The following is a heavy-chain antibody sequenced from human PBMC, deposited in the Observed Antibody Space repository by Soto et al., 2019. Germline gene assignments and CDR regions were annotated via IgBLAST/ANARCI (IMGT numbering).Heavy chain of an antibody. D-gene: IGHD2-8*02. CDR2: INSDGSRT. Sequence: EVQLVESGGGSVQPGGSLRLSCAASGFTFSTYWMHWVRQVPGKGLVWVSRINSDGSRTDYADSVKGRFTISRDNAKNTLYLQMNSLRAEDTAIYYCVTVGTGRNSWRDNWGQGTLGNVSS. J-gene: IGHJ4*02. CDR1: GFTFSTYW. V-gene: IGHV3-74*01. CDR3: VTVGTGRNSWRDN.